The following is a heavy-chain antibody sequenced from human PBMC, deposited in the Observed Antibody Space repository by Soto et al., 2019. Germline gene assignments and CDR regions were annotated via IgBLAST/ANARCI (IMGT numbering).Heavy chain of an antibody. Sequence: EVQLLESGGGLVQPGGSLRLSCAASGFTFSSYAMSWVRQAPGKGLGWVSAISGSGGSTYYADSVKGRFTISRDNSKNTLYLQMNSLRAEDTAVYYCARDPVYDILTGYYSSNWFDPWGQGTLVTVSS. V-gene: IGHV3-23*01. J-gene: IGHJ5*02. CDR1: GFTFSSYA. D-gene: IGHD3-9*01. CDR3: ARDPVYDILTGYYSSNWFDP. CDR2: ISGSGGST.